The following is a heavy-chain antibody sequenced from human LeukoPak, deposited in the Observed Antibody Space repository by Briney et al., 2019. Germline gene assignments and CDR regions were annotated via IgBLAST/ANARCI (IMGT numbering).Heavy chain of an antibody. CDR3: ARVGGDYSYYYMDV. Sequence: SETLSLTCTVSGDSISSRTYFWGWIRQPPGKGLEWIGTISYSGSTYYNPSLKSRVTISVDTSKNMFSLKLSSVTAADTAVYYCARVGGDYSYYYMDVWGKGTSVTVSS. CDR1: GDSISSRTYF. J-gene: IGHJ6*03. D-gene: IGHD2-21*01. CDR2: ISYSGST. V-gene: IGHV4-39*07.